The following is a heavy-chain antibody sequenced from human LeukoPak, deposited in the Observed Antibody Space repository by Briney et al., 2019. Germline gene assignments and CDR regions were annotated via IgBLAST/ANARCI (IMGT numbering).Heavy chain of an antibody. D-gene: IGHD1-26*01. Sequence: SETLSLTCTVSGGSISSGGYYWSRIRQPPGKGLEWIGYIYYSGSTNYNPSLKSRVTISVDTSKNQFSLKLSSVTAADTAVYYCARVPLGSSLSGHYYYGMDVWGQGTTVTVSS. CDR2: IYYSGST. V-gene: IGHV4-61*08. CDR3: ARVPLGSSLSGHYYYGMDV. J-gene: IGHJ6*02. CDR1: GGSISSGGYY.